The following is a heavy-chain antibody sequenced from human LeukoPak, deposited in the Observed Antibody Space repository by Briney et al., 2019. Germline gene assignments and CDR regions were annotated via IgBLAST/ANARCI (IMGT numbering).Heavy chain of an antibody. Sequence: PGGSLRLSCAASGFTFSSYEMNWVRQAPGKGLEWVAYISSSGSTIYYADSVKGRFTISRDNAKNSLYLQMNSLRAEDTAVYYCARDRNYYDSSGYYLVKWFEPWGQGTLVTVSS. D-gene: IGHD3-22*01. V-gene: IGHV3-48*03. J-gene: IGHJ5*02. CDR3: ARDRNYYDSSGYYLVKWFEP. CDR2: ISSSGSTI. CDR1: GFTFSSYE.